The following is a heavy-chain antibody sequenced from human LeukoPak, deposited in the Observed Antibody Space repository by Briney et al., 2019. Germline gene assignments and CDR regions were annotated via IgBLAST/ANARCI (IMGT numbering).Heavy chain of an antibody. CDR2: IIPIFGTA. Sequence: SVKVSCKPSGGTFSSYAISWVRQAPGQGLEWMGGIIPIFGTANYAQKFQGRVTITADKSTSTAYMELSSLRSEDTAVYYCARVEPNYYYYMDVWGKGTTVTVSS. J-gene: IGHJ6*03. CDR3: ARVEPNYYYYMDV. V-gene: IGHV1-69*06. D-gene: IGHD1-26*01. CDR1: GGTFSSYA.